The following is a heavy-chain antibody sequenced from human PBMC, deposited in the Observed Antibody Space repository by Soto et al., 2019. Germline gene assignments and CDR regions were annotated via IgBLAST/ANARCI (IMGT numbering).Heavy chain of an antibody. J-gene: IGHJ4*02. V-gene: IGHV3-15*01. CDR2: IQTNSDGGTV. CDR3: ATVYCATTSCYAPFDY. D-gene: IGHD2-2*01. CDR1: GITFSNAW. Sequence: GGSLRLSCGTSGITFSNAWMSWVRQAPGQGLEWIGRIQTNSDGGTVDYASPVKGRFTISRDDSKSMLYLDLNSLKTEDTGVYFCATVYCATTSCYAPFDYWGKGTLVTVSS.